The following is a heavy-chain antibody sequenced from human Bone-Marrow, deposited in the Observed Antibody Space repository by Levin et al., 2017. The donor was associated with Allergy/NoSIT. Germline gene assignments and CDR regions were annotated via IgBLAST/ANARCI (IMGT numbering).Heavy chain of an antibody. Sequence: GESLKISCKASGYTFTGYYMHWVRQAPGQGLEWMGRINPNSGGTNYAQKFQGRVTMTRDTSISTAYMELSRLRSDDTAVYYCARDPNIVVVPAGTGGYWGQGTLVTVSS. J-gene: IGHJ4*02. V-gene: IGHV1-2*06. D-gene: IGHD2-2*01. CDR3: ARDPNIVVVPAGTGGY. CDR2: INPNSGGT. CDR1: GYTFTGYY.